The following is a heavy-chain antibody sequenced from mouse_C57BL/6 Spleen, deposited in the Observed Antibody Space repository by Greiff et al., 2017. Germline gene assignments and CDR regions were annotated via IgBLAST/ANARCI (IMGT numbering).Heavy chain of an antibody. CDR1: GYSFTGYY. V-gene: IGHV1-42*01. D-gene: IGHD2-5*01. CDR2: INPSTGGT. Sequence: EVQLQQSGPELVKPGASVKISCKASGYSFTGYYMNWVKQSPEKSLEWIGEINPSTGGTTYNQKFKAKATLTVDKSSSTAYMQLKSLTSEDSAVYYCARTPPYSNLWFAYWGQGTLGTVSA. CDR3: ARTPPYSNLWFAY. J-gene: IGHJ3*01.